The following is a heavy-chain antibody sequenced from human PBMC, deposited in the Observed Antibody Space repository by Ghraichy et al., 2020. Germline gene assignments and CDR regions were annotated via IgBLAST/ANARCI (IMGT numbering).Heavy chain of an antibody. Sequence: LSLTCTVSGGSISNSYYYWGWIRQPPGKGLEWIGNIFYSGTTYYNPSLRGRVAVSVDTSKNQFSLKLSSVTAADTAVYYCASLIAASDHWYFHLWGRGTLVTVSS. CDR3: ASLIAASDHWYFHL. CDR1: GGSISNSYYY. J-gene: IGHJ2*01. CDR2: IFYSGTT. V-gene: IGHV4-39*07. D-gene: IGHD6-6*01.